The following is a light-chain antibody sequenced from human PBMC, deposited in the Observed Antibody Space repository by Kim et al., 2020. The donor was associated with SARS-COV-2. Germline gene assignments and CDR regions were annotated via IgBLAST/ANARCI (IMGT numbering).Light chain of an antibody. J-gene: IGLJ2*01. Sequence: QSALTQPASVSGSPGQSITISCTGTSSDIGAYNFVSWYQQYPGEAPKLMIYDVTKRPSGVSNRFSGSKSGNTASLTISGLQAEDESDYYCSSYTSSSTLVFGGGTQLTVL. CDR2: DVT. V-gene: IGLV2-14*01. CDR3: SSYTSSSTLV. CDR1: SSDIGAYNF.